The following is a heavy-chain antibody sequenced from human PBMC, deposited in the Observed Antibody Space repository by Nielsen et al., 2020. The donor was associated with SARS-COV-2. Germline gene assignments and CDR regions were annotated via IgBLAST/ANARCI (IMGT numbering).Heavy chain of an antibody. Sequence: GGSLRLSCAASGFTFSSYEMNWVRQAPGKGLEWVSYISSSGSTIYYADSVKGRFTISRDNAKNSLYLQMNSLRAEDTAVYYCARVDTAMVYYYYGMDVWGQGTTVTVSS. J-gene: IGHJ6*02. CDR3: ARVDTAMVYYYYGMDV. CDR2: ISSSGSTI. CDR1: GFTFSSYE. D-gene: IGHD5-18*01. V-gene: IGHV3-48*03.